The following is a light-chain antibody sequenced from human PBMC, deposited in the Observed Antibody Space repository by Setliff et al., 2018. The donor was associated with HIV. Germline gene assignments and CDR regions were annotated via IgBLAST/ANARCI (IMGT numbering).Light chain of an antibody. CDR2: AVS. CDR1: SSDVGGYNY. CDR3: SSYTSSTPPYV. J-gene: IGLJ1*01. Sequence: QSVLAQPASVSGSPGQSITISCTGSSSDVGGYNYVSWYQQHPGKAPKLMIYAVSNRPSGVSNRFSGSKSGNTASLTISGLQAEDEADYYCSSYTSSTPPYVFGTGTRSPS. V-gene: IGLV2-14*03.